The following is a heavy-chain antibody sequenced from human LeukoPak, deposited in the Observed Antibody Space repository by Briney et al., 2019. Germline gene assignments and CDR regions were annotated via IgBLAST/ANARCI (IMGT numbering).Heavy chain of an antibody. D-gene: IGHD1-26*01. CDR3: ARTDDSGTYQGLFDY. Sequence: SETLSLTCIVSGGSLSGYFWSWIRQPAGKGLEWIGRIYTSGSTNYNPSLKSRVTLSMDTSRYQFSLKLTSVTAADTAVYYCARTDDSGTYQGLFDYWGQGSLVTVSS. J-gene: IGHJ4*02. CDR1: GGSLSGYF. CDR2: IYTSGST. V-gene: IGHV4-4*07.